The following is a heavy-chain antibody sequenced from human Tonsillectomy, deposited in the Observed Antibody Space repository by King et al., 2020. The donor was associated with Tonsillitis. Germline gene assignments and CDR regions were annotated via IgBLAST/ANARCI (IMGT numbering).Heavy chain of an antibody. J-gene: IGHJ6*02. Sequence: EVQLVESGGAWVQPGGSLRLSCAASGFAFSSYAMSWVRQAPGKGPEWVSAITDSGSKTYYADSVEGRLTISSDNSKNTLVRQMNSLMAEDPAIYYFGRGSWGVGPYYGMDVWGRGTTVTVSS. CDR3: GRGSWGVGPYYGMDV. V-gene: IGHV3-23*04. CDR2: ITDSGSKT. CDR1: GFAFSSYA. D-gene: IGHD1-26*01.